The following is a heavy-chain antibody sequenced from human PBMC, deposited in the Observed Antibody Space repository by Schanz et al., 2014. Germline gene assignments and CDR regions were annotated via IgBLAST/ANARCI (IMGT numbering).Heavy chain of an antibody. CDR3: AKDMARGGYNWVFDS. CDR2: ISGGGGSA. Sequence: EVQLVESGGGLVQPGGSLRLSCAASGFTFNNYDMNWVRLVPGKGLECVSGISGGGGSAYYADSVKGRFTITRDIAKNSLSLQMNSLRAEDTAIYYCAKDMARGGYNWVFDSWGQGTLVTVSS. V-gene: IGHV3-23*04. J-gene: IGHJ4*02. CDR1: GFTFNNYD. D-gene: IGHD5-12*01.